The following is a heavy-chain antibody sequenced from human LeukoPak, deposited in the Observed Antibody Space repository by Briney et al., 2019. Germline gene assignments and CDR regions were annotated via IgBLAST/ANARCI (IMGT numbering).Heavy chain of an antibody. V-gene: IGHV4-59*08. CDR1: GGSISSYY. J-gene: IGHJ3*02. CDR2: IYYSGGT. CDR3: AGRMYYYDSSGYFDI. D-gene: IGHD3-22*01. Sequence: SETLSLTCTVSGGSISSYYWSWIRQSPGKGLEWIGYIYYSGGTNYNPSFNSRVTISVDTSKNQFSLKLSSVTAADTAVYYCAGRMYYYDSSGYFDIWGQGTMVTASS.